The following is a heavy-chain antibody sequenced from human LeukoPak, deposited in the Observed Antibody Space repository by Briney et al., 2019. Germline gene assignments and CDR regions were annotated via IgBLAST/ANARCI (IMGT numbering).Heavy chain of an antibody. CDR2: ISSSSSYI. Sequence: GGSLRLSCAASGFTFSSYSMNWVRQAPGKGLEWVSSISSSSSYIYYADSVKGRFTISRDNAKNSLYLQMNSLRAEDTAVYYCARVGPTYYYDSSGYFDYSGQGTLVTVSS. CDR1: GFTFSSYS. J-gene: IGHJ4*02. V-gene: IGHV3-21*01. D-gene: IGHD3-22*01. CDR3: ARVGPTYYYDSSGYFDY.